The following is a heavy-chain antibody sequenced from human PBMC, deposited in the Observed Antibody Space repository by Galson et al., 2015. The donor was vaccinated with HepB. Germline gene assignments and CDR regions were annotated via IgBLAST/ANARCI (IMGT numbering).Heavy chain of an antibody. CDR3: ARGCSSTTCYTRFLGWFDP. Sequence: SLRLSCAASGFTISSYSMNWVRQAPGKGLEWVSYISSSSSTIYYADSVKGRFTISRDNAKNSLYLQMNSLRDEDTAVYYCARGCSSTTCYTRFLGWFDPWGQGTLVTVSS. D-gene: IGHD2-2*02. CDR1: GFTISSYS. V-gene: IGHV3-48*02. CDR2: ISSSSSTI. J-gene: IGHJ5*02.